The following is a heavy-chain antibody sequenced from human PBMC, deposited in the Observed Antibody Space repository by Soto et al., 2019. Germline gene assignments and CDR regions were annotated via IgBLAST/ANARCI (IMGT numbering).Heavy chain of an antibody. CDR3: ARGPRLELERQTANHAFDI. J-gene: IGHJ3*02. V-gene: IGHV4-34*01. Sequence: PSETLSLTCAVYGGSFSGYYWSWIRQPPGKGLEWIGEINHSGSTNYNPSLKSRVTISVDTSKNQFSLKLSSVTAAGTAVYYCARGPRLELERQTANHAFDIWGQGTMVTVSS. D-gene: IGHD1-1*01. CDR1: GGSFSGYY. CDR2: INHSGST.